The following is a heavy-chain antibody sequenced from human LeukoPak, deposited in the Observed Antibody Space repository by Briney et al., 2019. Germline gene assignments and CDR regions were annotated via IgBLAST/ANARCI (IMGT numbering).Heavy chain of an antibody. CDR3: ARDFFTTVTYYFDY. J-gene: IGHJ4*02. D-gene: IGHD4-17*01. CDR2: ISYDGSNK. V-gene: IGHV3-30*04. Sequence: PGGSLRLSCVASGFTFSSYAMHWVRQAPGKGLEWVAVISYDGSNKYYADSVKGRFTISRDNSKNTLYLQMNSLRAEDTAVYYCARDFFTTVTYYFDYWGQGTLVTVSS. CDR1: GFTFSSYA.